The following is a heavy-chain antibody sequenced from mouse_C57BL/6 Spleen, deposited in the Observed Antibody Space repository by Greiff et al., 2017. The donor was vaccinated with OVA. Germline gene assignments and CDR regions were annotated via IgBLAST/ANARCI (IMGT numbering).Heavy chain of an antibody. V-gene: IGHV1-54*01. D-gene: IGHD1-1*01. Sequence: QVQLQQSGAELVRPGTSVKVSCKASGYAFTNYLIEWVKQRPGQGLEWIGVINPGSGGTNYNEKFKGKATLTADKSSSTAYMQLSSLTSEDSAVYFCARSDYGSLLVWGTGTTVTVSS. CDR2: INPGSGGT. J-gene: IGHJ1*03. CDR3: ARSDYGSLLV. CDR1: GYAFTNYL.